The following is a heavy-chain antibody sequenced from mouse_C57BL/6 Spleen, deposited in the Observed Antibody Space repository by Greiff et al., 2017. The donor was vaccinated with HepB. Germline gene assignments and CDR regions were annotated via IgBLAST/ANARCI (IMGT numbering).Heavy chain of an antibody. CDR2: IYPGDGDT. V-gene: IGHV1-82*01. CDR1: GYAFSSSW. J-gene: IGHJ2*01. Sequence: QVQLQQSGPELVKPGASVKISCKASGYAFSSSWMNWVKQRPGKGLEWIGRIYPGDGDTNYNGKFKGKATLTADKSSSTAYMQLSSLTSEYSAVYFCARPAGSSYFDYWGQGTTLTVSS. D-gene: IGHD1-1*01. CDR3: ARPAGSSYFDY.